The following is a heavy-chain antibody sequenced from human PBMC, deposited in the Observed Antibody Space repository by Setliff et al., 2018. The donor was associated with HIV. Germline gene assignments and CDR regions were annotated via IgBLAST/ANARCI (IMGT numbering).Heavy chain of an antibody. CDR3: ARGDSSGYFEY. J-gene: IGHJ4*01. D-gene: IGHD3-22*01. CDR1: GYTFTDYY. V-gene: IGHV1-2*02. CDR2: INPNSGDT. Sequence: ASVKVSCKASGYTFTDYYLHWVRQGPGQGLEWMGWINPNSGDTNYTQKFQGRVTMTRDTSIRTAYMELSSLTSDDTAVYYCARGDSSGYFEYWGHGTLVTVSS.